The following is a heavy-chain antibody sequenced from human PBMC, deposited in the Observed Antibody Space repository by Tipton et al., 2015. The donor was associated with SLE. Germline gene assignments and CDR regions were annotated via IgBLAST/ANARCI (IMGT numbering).Heavy chain of an antibody. CDR1: GYSFSNFA. CDR2: VIPFFGTP. J-gene: IGHJ6*03. D-gene: IGHD3-3*01. CDR3: ARGVEWWPHYMDV. Sequence: QLVQSGGEVKKPGSSVKVSCKASGYSFSNFALSWVRQAPGQGLEWMGGVIPFFGTPHYAQKFQGRITITADDSTTTVHMEVSSLRAEDTAVYYCARGVEWWPHYMDVWGKGTTVTVSS. V-gene: IGHV1-69*01.